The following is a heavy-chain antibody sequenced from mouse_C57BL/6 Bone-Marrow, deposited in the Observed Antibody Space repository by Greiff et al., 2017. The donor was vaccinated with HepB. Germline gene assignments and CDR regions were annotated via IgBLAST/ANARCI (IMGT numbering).Heavy chain of an antibody. CDR3: ARAYYYGSRGYFDV. J-gene: IGHJ1*03. CDR1: GYSFTDYN. CDR2: INPNYGTT. Sequence: VQLQQSGPELVKPGASVKISCKASGYSFTDYNMNWVKQSNGKSLGWIGVINPNYGTTSYNQKFKGKATLTVDQSSSTAYMQLNSLTSEDSAVYYCARAYYYGSRGYFDVWGTGTTVTVSS. V-gene: IGHV1-39*01. D-gene: IGHD1-1*01.